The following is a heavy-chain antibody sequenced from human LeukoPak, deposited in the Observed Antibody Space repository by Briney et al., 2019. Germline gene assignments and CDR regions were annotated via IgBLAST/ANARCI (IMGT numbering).Heavy chain of an antibody. J-gene: IGHJ2*01. V-gene: IGHV3-21*01. CDR1: GFTFSSYS. CDR3: ARGGDGDYGWYFDL. Sequence: GGSLRLSCAASGFTFSSYSMNWVCQAPGKGLEWVSSISSSSSYIYYADSVKGRFTISRDNAKNSLYLQMNSLRAEDTAVYYCARGGDGDYGWYFDLWGRGTLVTVSS. D-gene: IGHD4-17*01. CDR2: ISSSSSYI.